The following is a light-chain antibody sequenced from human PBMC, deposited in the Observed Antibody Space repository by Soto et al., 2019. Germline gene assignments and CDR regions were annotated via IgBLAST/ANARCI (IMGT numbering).Light chain of an antibody. CDR2: GAS. Sequence: EIVMTQTQATLSVPPGERATLSCRASQSVSSNLAWYQQKPGQAPRLLIYGASTRATGIPARFSGSGSGTEFTLTISSLQSEDFAVYYCQQYNNWPPWTFGQGTKV. CDR3: QQYNNWPPWT. V-gene: IGKV3-15*01. J-gene: IGKJ1*01. CDR1: QSVSSN.